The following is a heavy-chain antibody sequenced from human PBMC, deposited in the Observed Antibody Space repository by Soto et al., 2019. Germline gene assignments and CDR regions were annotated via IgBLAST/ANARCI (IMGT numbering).Heavy chain of an antibody. CDR1: GFTFSTYS. Sequence: EVQLVESGGGLVKPGGSLRLSCAASGFTFSTYSMNWVRQAPGKGLEWVSSISSSSSYIYYEDSVKGRFTVSRDNAKNSLYLQMNSLRAEDTAVYYCARDPRPNYGSGSYYSYYYYYDMDVWGKGTTVTVSS. D-gene: IGHD3-10*01. CDR3: ARDPRPNYGSGSYYSYYYYYDMDV. CDR2: ISSSSSYI. J-gene: IGHJ6*03. V-gene: IGHV3-21*01.